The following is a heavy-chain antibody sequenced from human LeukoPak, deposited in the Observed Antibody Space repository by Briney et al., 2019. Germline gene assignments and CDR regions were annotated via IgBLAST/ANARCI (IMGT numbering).Heavy chain of an antibody. CDR1: GGSISSYY. V-gene: IGHV4-59*01. J-gene: IGHJ6*03. Sequence: SETLSLTCTVSGGSISSYYWSWIRQPPGKGLEWIGYIYYSGSTNYNPSRKSRVTISVDTSKNQFSLKLSSVTAADTAVYYCARVSWFPGTSYYYMDVWGKGTTVTVSS. CDR3: ARVSWFPGTSYYYMDV. CDR2: IYYSGST. D-gene: IGHD1-1*01.